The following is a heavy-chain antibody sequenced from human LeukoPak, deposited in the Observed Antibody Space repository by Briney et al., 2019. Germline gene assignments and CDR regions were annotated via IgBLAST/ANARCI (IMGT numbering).Heavy chain of an antibody. D-gene: IGHD3-16*01. V-gene: IGHV1-69*06. CDR3: ARVRGPESWFDP. CDR2: IIPIFGTA. Sequence: SVKVSCKASGGTFSSYAISWVRQAPGQGLEWMGGIIPIFGTANYAQKFRGRVTITADKSTRTAYMELSSLRSEDTAVYYCARVRGPESWFDPWGQGTLVTVSS. CDR1: GGTFSSYA. J-gene: IGHJ5*02.